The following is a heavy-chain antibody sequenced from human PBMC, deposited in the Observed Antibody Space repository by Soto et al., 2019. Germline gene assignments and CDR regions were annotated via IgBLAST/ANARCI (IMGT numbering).Heavy chain of an antibody. Sequence: QVQLVQSGAEVKKPGSSVKVSGKASGGTFSSYAISWVRQAPGQGLDWMGGIIPIFGTANYAQKFQGRVTITADESTSTAYMELSSLRSEDTAVYYCARGSFPGQLAYYFDYWGQGTLVTVSS. CDR2: IIPIFGTA. J-gene: IGHJ4*02. CDR3: ARGSFPGQLAYYFDY. V-gene: IGHV1-69*01. D-gene: IGHD6-13*01. CDR1: GGTFSSYA.